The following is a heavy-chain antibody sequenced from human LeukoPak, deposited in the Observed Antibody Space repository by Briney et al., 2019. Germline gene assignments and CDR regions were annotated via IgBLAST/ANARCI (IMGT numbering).Heavy chain of an antibody. CDR2: IHHSGST. D-gene: IGHD1-26*01. J-gene: IGHJ3*02. CDR1: GGSISTNNW. V-gene: IGHV4-4*02. CDR3: ARAPLSGTYYTDAFDI. Sequence: SETLSLTCAVSGGSISTNNWWTWVRQPPGKGLEWIGEIHHSGSTDYNPSLKSRVTISPDKSKNQFSLTLTSVTAANTAVYFCARAPLSGTYYTDAFDIWGQGTMVTVSS.